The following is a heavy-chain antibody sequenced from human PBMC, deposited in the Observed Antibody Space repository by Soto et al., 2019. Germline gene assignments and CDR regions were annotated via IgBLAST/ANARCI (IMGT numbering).Heavy chain of an antibody. CDR3: AHKWKEQFTFDY. J-gene: IGHJ4*02. CDR1: GFSLSTSGES. V-gene: IGHV2-5*02. CDR2: IYWDDDK. D-gene: IGHD1-20*01. Sequence: QITLKESGPTLVKPTQTLTLTCSFSGFSLSTSGESVGWIRQPPGKALEWLGIIYWDDDKRYSPSLDSRLTITKDTSKNQVVLTMTNMDPVDTATYYCAHKWKEQFTFDYWGLGTLVTVSS.